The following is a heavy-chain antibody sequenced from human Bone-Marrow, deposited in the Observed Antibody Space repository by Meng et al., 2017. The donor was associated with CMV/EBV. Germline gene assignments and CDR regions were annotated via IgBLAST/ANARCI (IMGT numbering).Heavy chain of an antibody. D-gene: IGHD2-2*01. CDR1: GYSFTSYW. Sequence: GGSLRLSCKGSGYSFTSYWIGWVRQMPGKGLEWMGIIYPGDSDTRYSPSFQGQVTISADKSISTAYLQWSSLKASDTAMYYCARTWRTVRYCSSTSCLTHMNWLDPWGQATLVTVSS. V-gene: IGHV5-51*01. CDR3: ARTWRTVRYCSSTSCLTHMNWLDP. CDR2: IYPGDSDT. J-gene: IGHJ5*02.